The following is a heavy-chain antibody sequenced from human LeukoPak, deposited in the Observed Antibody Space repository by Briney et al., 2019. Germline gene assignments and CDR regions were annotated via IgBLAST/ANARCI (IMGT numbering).Heavy chain of an antibody. Sequence: GGSLRLSCAASGFTFNNYAMSWVRQAPGKGPEWLSAISGSGGSTTDADSVKGRFTTSRDNSRSTLYLQMNSLRAEDTAIYYCAKIFHTDGYYLGEHLFDAWGQGTLVTVSS. J-gene: IGHJ5*02. V-gene: IGHV3-23*01. CDR3: AKIFHTDGYYLGEHLFDA. D-gene: IGHD3-22*01. CDR1: GFTFNNYA. CDR2: ISGSGGST.